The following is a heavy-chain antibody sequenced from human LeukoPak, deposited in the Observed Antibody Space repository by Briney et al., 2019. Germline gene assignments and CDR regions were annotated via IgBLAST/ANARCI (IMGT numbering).Heavy chain of an antibody. D-gene: IGHD2-2*01. CDR3: ASFIRPGYCSSSSPKPNWFHP. CDR1: GGSISSSNW. J-gene: IGHJ5*02. Sequence: SGTLSLTCAVSGGSISSSNWWSWVRQPPGKGLEWIGEIYHSGSTNYNPSLKSRVTISVDKSKNQFSLKLSSVTAADTAVYYCASFIRPGYCSSSSPKPNWFHPWGQGTLVTASS. CDR2: IYHSGST. V-gene: IGHV4-4*02.